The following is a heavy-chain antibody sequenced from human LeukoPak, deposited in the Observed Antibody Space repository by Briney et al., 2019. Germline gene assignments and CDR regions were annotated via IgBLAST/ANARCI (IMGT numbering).Heavy chain of an antibody. Sequence: GPSVKLACKVSGYTLTELSMHWVRQAPGKGLEWMGGFDPEDGETIYAQKFQGRVTMTEDTSTDTAYMELSSLRSEDTAVYYCATEEPAACHRYPKEFDYWGQGTLVTVSS. CDR2: FDPEDGET. D-gene: IGHD1-14*01. CDR3: ATEEPAACHRYPKEFDY. CDR1: GYTLTELS. J-gene: IGHJ4*02. V-gene: IGHV1-24*01.